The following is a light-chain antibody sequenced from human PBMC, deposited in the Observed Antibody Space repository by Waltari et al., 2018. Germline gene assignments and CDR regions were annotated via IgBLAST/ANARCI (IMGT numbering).Light chain of an antibody. CDR3: QQYYDYPIN. J-gene: IGKJ5*01. CDR1: QNLNTF. CDR2: DAS. Sequence: IQMTQSPSTVSASLGDRVTITCRASQNLNTFFSCYQQKPGAVPNLLIFDASTLERGVPSRFSGSGSGTHFTLTISGLQPDDFATYYCQQYYDYPINFGQGTRL. V-gene: IGKV1-5*01.